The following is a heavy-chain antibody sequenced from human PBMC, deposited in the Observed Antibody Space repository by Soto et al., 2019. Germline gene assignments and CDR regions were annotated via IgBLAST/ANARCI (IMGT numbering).Heavy chain of an antibody. Sequence: SQTLSLTCAISGDSVSSNSAAWNWIRQSPSRGLEWLGRTYYRSKWYNDYAVSVKSRITINPDTSKNQFSLQLNSVTPEDTAVYYCARATGGSTSCGYNWFDPWGQGTLVTVSS. J-gene: IGHJ5*02. CDR1: GDSVSSNSAA. CDR3: ARATGGSTSCGYNWFDP. V-gene: IGHV6-1*01. CDR2: TYYRSKWYN. D-gene: IGHD2-8*02.